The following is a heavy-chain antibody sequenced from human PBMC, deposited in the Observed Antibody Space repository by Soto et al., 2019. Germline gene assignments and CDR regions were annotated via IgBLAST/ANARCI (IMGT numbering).Heavy chain of an antibody. D-gene: IGHD1-26*01. Sequence: ASVKVSCKTPGYTFTRYNIHWVRQAPGQRLEWMGWINVVNGDTRXSQKFQGRVXLTTDTPASTAXLELKXLSAEDTAVYYCARYLGVQIVDYWGHATLLT. CDR3: ARYLGVQIVDY. CDR1: GYTFTRYN. V-gene: IGHV1-3*01. CDR2: INVVNGDT. J-gene: IGHJ4*01.